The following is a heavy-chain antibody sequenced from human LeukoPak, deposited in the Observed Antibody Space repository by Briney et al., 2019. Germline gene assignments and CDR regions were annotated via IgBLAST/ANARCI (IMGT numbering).Heavy chain of an antibody. Sequence: GASVKVSCKASGYTFTGYYMHWVRQAPGQGLEWMGWINPNSGGTNYAQKFQGRVTMTRDTSISTAYMELSRLRSDDTAVYYCARATIFGVVITYYYYYGMDVWRQGTTVTVSS. D-gene: IGHD3-3*01. V-gene: IGHV1-2*02. CDR1: GYTFTGYY. CDR3: ARATIFGVVITYYYYYGMDV. J-gene: IGHJ6*02. CDR2: INPNSGGT.